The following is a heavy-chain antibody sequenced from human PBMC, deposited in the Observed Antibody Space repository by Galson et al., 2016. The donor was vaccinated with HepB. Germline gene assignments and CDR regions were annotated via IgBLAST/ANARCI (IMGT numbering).Heavy chain of an antibody. D-gene: IGHD3-3*01. Sequence: PALVKPTQTLTLTCTFSGFSLSTPGVGVGWVRQPPGKALEWLANIYWDNGKRYNPSLRSRITLNKDTSKNEAVLTLANMDPADTATYFCAHSRPDVLQFTWFDPWGQGTLVTVSS. V-gene: IGHV2-5*02. CDR3: AHSRPDVLQFTWFDP. CDR1: GFSLSTPGVG. J-gene: IGHJ5*02. CDR2: IYWDNGK.